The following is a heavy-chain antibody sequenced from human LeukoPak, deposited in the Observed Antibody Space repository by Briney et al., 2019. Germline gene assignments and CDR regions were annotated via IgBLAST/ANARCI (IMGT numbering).Heavy chain of an antibody. CDR3: AREVEEVPAAMGVYYYYYMDV. Sequence: GGSLRLSCAASGFTFSSYWMHWVRQAPGKGLVWVSRINGDGRRANYAESVKGRFTISRDNAKNTLYLQMSSLRAEDTAVYYCAREVEEVPAAMGVYYYYYMDVWGKGTSVTVSS. J-gene: IGHJ6*03. CDR2: INGDGRRA. D-gene: IGHD2-2*01. V-gene: IGHV3-74*01. CDR1: GFTFSSYW.